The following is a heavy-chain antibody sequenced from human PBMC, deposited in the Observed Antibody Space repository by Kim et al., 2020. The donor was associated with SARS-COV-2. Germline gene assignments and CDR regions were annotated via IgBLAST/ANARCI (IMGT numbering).Heavy chain of an antibody. V-gene: IGHV4-59*01. CDR3: ARDSEDVSYAFDI. J-gene: IGHJ3*02. Sequence: YNPSLKSRVTISVDTSKNQFSLKLSSVTAADTAVYYCARDSEDVSYAFDIWGQGTMVTVSS.